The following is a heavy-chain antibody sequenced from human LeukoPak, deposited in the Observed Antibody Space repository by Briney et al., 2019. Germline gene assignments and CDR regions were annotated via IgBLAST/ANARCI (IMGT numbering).Heavy chain of an antibody. Sequence: GGSLRLSCAASGFTFSSYGMHWVRQAPGKGLEWVSSISSRSSSIYYADSVKGRFTISRDDAKNSLYLQMDSLRAEDTAIYFCAREPTVTTSGYWGQGTLVTVSS. CDR3: AREPTVTTSGY. CDR2: ISSRSSSI. V-gene: IGHV3-21*01. J-gene: IGHJ4*02. D-gene: IGHD4-17*01. CDR1: GFTFSSYG.